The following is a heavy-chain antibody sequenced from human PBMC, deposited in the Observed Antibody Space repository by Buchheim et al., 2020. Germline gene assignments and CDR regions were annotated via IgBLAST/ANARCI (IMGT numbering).Heavy chain of an antibody. CDR1: GGSISSGGYS. CDR2: IYQSGST. Sequence: QLQLQESGSGLVKPSQTLSLTCAVSGGSISSGGYSWSWIRQPPGKGLEWIGYIYQSGSTHYNPSLKSRVTISVHISQHQSSLKLSSVTAADTAVYYCARSPQSLWFDPWGQGTL. V-gene: IGHV4-30-2*01. J-gene: IGHJ5*02. CDR3: ARSPQSLWFDP.